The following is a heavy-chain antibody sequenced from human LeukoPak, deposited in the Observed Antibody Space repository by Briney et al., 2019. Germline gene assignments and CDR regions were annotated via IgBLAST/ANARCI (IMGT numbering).Heavy chain of an antibody. V-gene: IGHV3-30-3*01. CDR3: ARPRGSRWSIPFDN. J-gene: IGHJ4*02. D-gene: IGHD6-13*01. CDR2: ISYDGSNK. Sequence: PGGSLRLSCAASGFIFSNYTMHWVRQAPGKGLEWVAVISYDGSNKYYADSVKGRFTVSRDNSKTTSYLQMDSLRAEDTAVYYCARPRGSRWSIPFDNWGQGTLVTVSS. CDR1: GFIFSNYT.